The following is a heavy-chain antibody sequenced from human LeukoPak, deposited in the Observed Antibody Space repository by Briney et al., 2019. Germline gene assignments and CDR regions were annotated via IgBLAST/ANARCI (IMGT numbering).Heavy chain of an antibody. J-gene: IGHJ4*02. D-gene: IGHD3-10*01. Sequence: PGGSLRLSCAASGFTFSSYGMSWVRQAPGKGLEWVSAISGGGGSTYCADSVKGRFTISRDNSKNMLYLQMNSLRAEDTALYYCAKDFRVYWGQGTLVTVSS. V-gene: IGHV3-23*01. CDR1: GFTFSSYG. CDR2: ISGGGGST. CDR3: AKDFRVY.